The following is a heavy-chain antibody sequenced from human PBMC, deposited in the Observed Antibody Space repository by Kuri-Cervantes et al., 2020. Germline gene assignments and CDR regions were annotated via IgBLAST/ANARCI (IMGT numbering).Heavy chain of an antibody. CDR2: INAGNGNT. CDR3: AREHSPRGVIQYYFDY. V-gene: IGHV1-3*01. CDR1: GYTFTSYA. D-gene: IGHD3-10*01. J-gene: IGHJ4*02. Sequence: ASVKVSCKASGYTFTSYAMHWVRQAPGQRLEWMGWINAGNGNTKYSQRFQGRVTLTRDTSASTAYMELSSLRSEDTAVYYCAREHSPRGVIQYYFDYWGQGTLVTVSS.